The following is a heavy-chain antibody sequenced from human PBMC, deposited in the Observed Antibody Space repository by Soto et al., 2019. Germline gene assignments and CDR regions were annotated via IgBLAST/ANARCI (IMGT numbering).Heavy chain of an antibody. Sequence: SETLSLTCAVYGGSFSGYYWSWIRQPPGKGLEWIGEINHSGSTNYNPSLKSRVTISVDTSKNQFSLKLSSVTAADTAVYYCARAFTMIVPFYFDYWGQGTLVTVSS. V-gene: IGHV4-34*01. CDR1: GGSFSGYY. D-gene: IGHD3-22*01. CDR3: ARAFTMIVPFYFDY. J-gene: IGHJ4*02. CDR2: INHSGST.